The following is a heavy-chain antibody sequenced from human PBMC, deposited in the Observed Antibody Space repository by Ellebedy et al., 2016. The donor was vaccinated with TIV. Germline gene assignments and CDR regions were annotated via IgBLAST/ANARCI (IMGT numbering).Heavy chain of an antibody. D-gene: IGHD1-7*01. V-gene: IGHV1-69*13. CDR3: ARVVLTVERTHYLDY. J-gene: IGHJ4*02. CDR1: GLTFSSYA. CDR2: ITPLFGTAA. Sequence: ASVKVSCKASGLTFSSYAISWVRQAPGQGFEWLGEITPLFGTAAEYAPKFQDRVIITADASTNTAYMELRRLTSDDTATYFCARVVLTVERTHYLDYWGPGTLVTVS.